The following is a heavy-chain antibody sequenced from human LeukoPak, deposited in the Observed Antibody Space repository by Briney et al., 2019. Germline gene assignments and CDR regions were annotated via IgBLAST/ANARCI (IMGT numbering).Heavy chain of an antibody. D-gene: IGHD3-22*01. CDR2: IIPLLAIP. CDR1: GGTFSNYA. Sequence: SVKVSCTTSGGTFSNYAISWVRQAPGRGLEWLGRIIPLLAIPNYAQKFQGRVTIPADRSTSTAYMELSSLRSEDTAVYYCAGSYYDSSGYYYLFDYWGQGTLVTVSS. J-gene: IGHJ4*02. V-gene: IGHV1-69*04. CDR3: AGSYYDSSGYYYLFDY.